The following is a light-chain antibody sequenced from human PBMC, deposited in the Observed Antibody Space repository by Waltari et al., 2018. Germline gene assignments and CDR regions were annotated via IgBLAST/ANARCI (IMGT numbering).Light chain of an antibody. V-gene: IGLV2-23*02. CDR3: CSYAGKNTVV. CDR2: EVT. J-gene: IGLJ2*01. Sequence: QSALTQPASVSGSPGQSTPIACTGTRSAVGSYNAVSWYQKIAGKAPKLMIYEVTKRPPGVSNRFSGSKSGDTASLTITGLQAEDEADYYCCSYAGKNTVVFGGGTKLTVL. CDR1: RSAVGSYNA.